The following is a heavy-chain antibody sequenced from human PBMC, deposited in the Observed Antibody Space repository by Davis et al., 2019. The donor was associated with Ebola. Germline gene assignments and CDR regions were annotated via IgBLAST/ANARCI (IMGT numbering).Heavy chain of an antibody. CDR1: GVSFSSYA. CDR3: ATLSDFWSGYLNS. Sequence: GESLKISCAASGVSFSSYAMNWVRQAPGKGLEWVSYISSGSGTIHYADSVKGRFTISRDNAKNSVYLQMNTLRDEDTAVYYCATLSDFWSGYLNSWGQGTLVTVSS. D-gene: IGHD3-3*01. V-gene: IGHV3-48*02. J-gene: IGHJ4*02. CDR2: ISSGSGTI.